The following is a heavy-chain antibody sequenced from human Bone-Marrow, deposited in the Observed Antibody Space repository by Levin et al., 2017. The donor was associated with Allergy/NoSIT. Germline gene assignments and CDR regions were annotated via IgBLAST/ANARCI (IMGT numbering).Heavy chain of an antibody. CDR1: GGSISSNY. Sequence: SETLSLTCTVSGGSISSNYWSWIRQPPGKGLEWIGFISHSGSSTYNPSLKSRVTISVDTSKNQFSLTLSSFTAAETAVYFCARDNIAVTGMLYYNGMDVWGQGTAVTVS. J-gene: IGHJ6*02. V-gene: IGHV4-59*12. D-gene: IGHD6-19*01. CDR2: ISHSGSS. CDR3: ARDNIAVTGMLYYNGMDV.